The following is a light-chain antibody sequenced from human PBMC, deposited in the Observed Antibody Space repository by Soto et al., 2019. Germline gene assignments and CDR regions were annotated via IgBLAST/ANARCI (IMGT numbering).Light chain of an antibody. Sequence: EIVLTQSPATLSLSPGERATLSCRASPSVSSYLAWYQHKPGQAPRLRIYDASNRAPGIPARCSGSGSGTDFTHTISSLEPEDFAVYYCQQRSNWPITFGQGTRLEIK. CDR2: DAS. CDR3: QQRSNWPIT. V-gene: IGKV3-11*01. CDR1: PSVSSY. J-gene: IGKJ5*01.